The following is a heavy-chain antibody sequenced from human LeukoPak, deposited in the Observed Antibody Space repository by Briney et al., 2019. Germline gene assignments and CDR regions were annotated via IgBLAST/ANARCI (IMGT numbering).Heavy chain of an antibody. V-gene: IGHV4-59*01. D-gene: IGHD6-19*01. CDR1: GGSISSYY. Sequence: SETLSLTCTVSGGSISSYYWSWIRQPPGKGLEWIGYIYYSGSTKYYPSLKSRVTISVDTSKNQFSLKLSSVTAADTAVYYCARASVADHDAFDIWGQGTMVTVSS. J-gene: IGHJ3*02. CDR3: ARASVADHDAFDI. CDR2: IYYSGST.